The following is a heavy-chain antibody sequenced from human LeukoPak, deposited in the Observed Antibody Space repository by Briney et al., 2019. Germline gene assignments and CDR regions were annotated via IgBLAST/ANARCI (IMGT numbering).Heavy chain of an antibody. V-gene: IGHV3-48*03. D-gene: IGHD5-18*01. CDR1: GFTFSSYE. J-gene: IGHJ4*02. Sequence: PGGSLRLSCAASGFTFSSYEMNWVRQAPGKGLEWVSYISSSGSTIYYADSVKGRFTISRDNAKNSLYLHMNSLRAEDTAVYYCARDSIRSPAMDPFDYWGQGTLVTVSS. CDR2: ISSSGSTI. CDR3: ARDSIRSPAMDPFDY.